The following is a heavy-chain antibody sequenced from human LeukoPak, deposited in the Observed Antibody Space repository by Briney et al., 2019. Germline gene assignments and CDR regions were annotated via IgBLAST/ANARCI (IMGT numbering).Heavy chain of an antibody. V-gene: IGHV4-34*01. CDR1: GGSFSGYY. D-gene: IGHD3-10*01. CDR3: ARGLLIVRGVLPLDP. J-gene: IGHJ5*02. CDR2: INHSGST. Sequence: SETLSLTCAVYGGSFSGYYWSWIRQPPGKGLEWIGEINHSGSTNYNPSLKSRVTISVDTSKNQFSLKLSSVTAADTAVYYCARGLLIVRGVLPLDPWGQGTLVTVSS.